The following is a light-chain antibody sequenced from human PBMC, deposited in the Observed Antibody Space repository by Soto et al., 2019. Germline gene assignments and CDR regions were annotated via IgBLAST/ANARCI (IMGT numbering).Light chain of an antibody. CDR2: WAS. J-gene: IGKJ2*01. CDR3: QQFSSPPFFP. V-gene: IGKV4-1*01. Sequence: DIVMTQSPDSLAVSLGERATINCKSSQSVFKGSNNKDCLAWYQQKPGQPPKLLLYWASTRESGVPDRFSGSGYGTDFTLTISRLQAEDVAIYYFQQFSSPPFFPFGQGTKVEIK. CDR1: QSVFKGSNNKDC.